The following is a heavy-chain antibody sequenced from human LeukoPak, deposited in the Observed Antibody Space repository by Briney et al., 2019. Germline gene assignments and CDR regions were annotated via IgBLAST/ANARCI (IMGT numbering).Heavy chain of an antibody. Sequence: GGSLRLSCAASGFTFSNAWMNWVRQAPGKGLEWVGRIKSKTHGGTTDYAAPVKGRFTISRDDSKNTVYVQMNSLNTEDTAVYYCATSPQLNPFDIWRQGTMVTVSS. V-gene: IGHV3-15*01. J-gene: IGHJ3*02. CDR3: ATSPQLNPFDI. CDR1: GFTFSNAW. CDR2: IKSKTHGGTT.